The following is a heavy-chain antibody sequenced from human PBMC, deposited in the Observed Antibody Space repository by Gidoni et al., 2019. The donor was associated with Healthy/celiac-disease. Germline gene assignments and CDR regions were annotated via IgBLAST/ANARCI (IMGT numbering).Heavy chain of an antibody. J-gene: IGHJ4*02. V-gene: IGHV4-34*01. CDR3: ARGHRYGSGSYYGY. Sequence: VQLQQWGAGLLKPSETLSLTCAVSGGSFRGYYWSWIRQPPGKGLEWIGEINHSGSTNYNPSLKSRVTISVDTSKNQFSLKLSSVTAADTAVYYCARGHRYGSGSYYGYWGQGTLVTVSS. D-gene: IGHD3-10*01. CDR2: INHSGST. CDR1: GGSFRGYY.